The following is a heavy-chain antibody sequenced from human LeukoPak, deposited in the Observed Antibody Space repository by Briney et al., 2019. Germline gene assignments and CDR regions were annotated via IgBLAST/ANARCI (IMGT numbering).Heavy chain of an antibody. D-gene: IGHD1-14*01. CDR3: ARAPSAYSYNDY. Sequence: SETLSLTCTVSGYSISSGYYWGWIRQPPGKGLEWIGSIYHSGSTYYNPSLKSRVTISVDTSKNQFSLKLSSVTAADTAVYYCARAPSAYSYNDYWGQGTLVTVSS. J-gene: IGHJ4*02. V-gene: IGHV4-38-2*02. CDR1: GYSISSGYY. CDR2: IYHSGST.